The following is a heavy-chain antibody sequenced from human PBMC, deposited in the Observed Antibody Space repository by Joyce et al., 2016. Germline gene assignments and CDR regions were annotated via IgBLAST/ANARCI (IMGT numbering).Heavy chain of an antibody. CDR3: AKVVRGQLGKNDAFDI. J-gene: IGHJ3*02. Sequence: QGQLEESGGGVVQPGTSLRLSCAASGFIINNFGFHWVRQAPVKGLDWVAVISYDGNKKDYEDSGKGRFTISRDNPNNTVYLQMNSLRAEDTAVYYCAKVVRGQLGKNDAFDICGQGTMVTVSS. V-gene: IGHV3-30*18. CDR1: GFIINNFG. D-gene: IGHD5-18*01. CDR2: ISYDGNKK.